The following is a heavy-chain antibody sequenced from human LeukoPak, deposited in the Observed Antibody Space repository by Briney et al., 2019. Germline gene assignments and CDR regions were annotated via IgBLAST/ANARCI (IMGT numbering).Heavy chain of an antibody. D-gene: IGHD6-19*01. Sequence: ASVKVSCKASGYTFTGYYMHWVRQAPGQGLEWMGWINPNSGDTNYSQKFQGRVSMTRDTSINTAYMELSRLTSDDTAVYYCARDLYSSGWTDAFDIWGQGTMVIVSS. CDR3: ARDLYSSGWTDAFDI. CDR1: GYTFTGYY. V-gene: IGHV1-2*02. J-gene: IGHJ3*02. CDR2: INPNSGDT.